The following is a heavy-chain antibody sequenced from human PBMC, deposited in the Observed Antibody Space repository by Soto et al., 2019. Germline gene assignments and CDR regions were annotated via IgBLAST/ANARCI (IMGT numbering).Heavy chain of an antibody. D-gene: IGHD2-8*02. J-gene: IGHJ4*02. CDR3: AKALGGFNTGFDY. CDR1: GFTFSSYA. V-gene: IGHV3-23*01. Sequence: GGSLRLSCAASGFTFSSYAVSWVRQAPGEGLQWVSAISGSGDSTFYADSVKGRFTISRDNFKSTLWLQMNGLRADDTAVYYCAKALGGFNTGFDYWGQGALVTV. CDR2: ISGSGDST.